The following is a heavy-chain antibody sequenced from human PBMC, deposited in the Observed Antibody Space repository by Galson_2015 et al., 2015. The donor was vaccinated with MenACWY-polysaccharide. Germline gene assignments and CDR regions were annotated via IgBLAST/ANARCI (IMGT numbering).Heavy chain of an antibody. V-gene: IGHV3-30*18. CDR1: GFTFSYYG. Sequence: SLRLSCAASGFTFSYYGMQWVRQAPGKGLEWVAVISYDGSNKFYADSVKGRFTISRDNSKNTLHLQMNSLRAEDTAVYYCAKRGDSSWSNFDYWGQGILVTVSS. J-gene: IGHJ4*02. CDR3: AKRGDSSWSNFDY. CDR2: ISYDGSNK. D-gene: IGHD6-6*01.